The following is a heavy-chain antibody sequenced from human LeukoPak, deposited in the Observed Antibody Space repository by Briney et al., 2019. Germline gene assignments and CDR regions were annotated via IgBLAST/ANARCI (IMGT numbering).Heavy chain of an antibody. Sequence: SETLSFTCAVYGGSFSGYYWSWIRQPPGKGLEWIGEINHSGSTNYNPSLKSRVTISVDTSKNQFSLKLSSVTAADTAVYYCARALGGRFDPWGQGTLVTVSS. CDR2: INHSGST. CDR3: ARALGGRFDP. CDR1: GGSFSGYY. J-gene: IGHJ5*02. V-gene: IGHV4-34*01.